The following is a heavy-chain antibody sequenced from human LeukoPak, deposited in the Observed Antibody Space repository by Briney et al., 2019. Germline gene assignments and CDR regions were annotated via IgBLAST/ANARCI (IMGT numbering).Heavy chain of an antibody. CDR3: ARVEWELPSVFDI. V-gene: IGHV3-33*01. Sequence: GRSLRLSCAASGFTFSSYGMHWVRQAPGKGLEWVAVIWYDGSNKYYADSVKGRFTISRDNSKNTLYLQMNSLRAEDTAVYYCARVEWELPSVFDIWGQGTMVTVSS. D-gene: IGHD1-26*01. CDR2: IWYDGSNK. J-gene: IGHJ3*02. CDR1: GFTFSSYG.